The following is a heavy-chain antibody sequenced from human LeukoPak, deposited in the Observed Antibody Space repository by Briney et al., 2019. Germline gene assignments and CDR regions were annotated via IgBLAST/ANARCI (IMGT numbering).Heavy chain of an antibody. J-gene: IGHJ4*02. CDR1: GGSVSGGSYY. CDR2: IYYSGST. CDR3: ARFAYCGGHCWYYFDY. V-gene: IGHV4-61*01. Sequence: SETLSLTCTVSGGSVSGGSYYWSWIRQPPGKGLEWIGYIYYSGSTNYNPSLKSRVTISVDTSKNQFSLKLSSVTAADTAVYYCARFAYCGGHCWYYFDYWGQGSLVTVSS. D-gene: IGHD2-21*02.